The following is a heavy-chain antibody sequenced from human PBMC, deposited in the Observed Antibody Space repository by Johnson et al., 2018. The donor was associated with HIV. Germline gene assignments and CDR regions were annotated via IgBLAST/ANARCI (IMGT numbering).Heavy chain of an antibody. CDR3: ARDHSRDEAFDI. Sequence: VQLVESGGGLVQPGGSLRLSCAASGFTFSSYDMHWVRQATGKGLEWVSAIGTAGDTSYPGSVNGRFTISRENAKNSLYLQMNSLRAEDTAVYYCARDHSRDEAFDIWGHGTMVTVSS. CDR1: GFTFSSYD. D-gene: IGHD5-24*01. J-gene: IGHJ3*02. CDR2: IGTAGDT. V-gene: IGHV3-13*01.